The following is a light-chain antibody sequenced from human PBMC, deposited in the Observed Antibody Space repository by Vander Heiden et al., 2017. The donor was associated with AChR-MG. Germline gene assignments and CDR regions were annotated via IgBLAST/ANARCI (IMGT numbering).Light chain of an antibody. CDR3: QQYASFYA. CDR2: GAS. CDR1: QSITRF. J-gene: IGKJ2*01. V-gene: IGKV1-5*03. Sequence: DIQMTQSPSTLSASVGDRVTITCRASQSITRFLAWYQQKPGKAPKLLIYGASNLESGVPYRFRGSGSGTEFTLTISSLQPDDFATYYCQQYASFYAFGQGTTLEMK.